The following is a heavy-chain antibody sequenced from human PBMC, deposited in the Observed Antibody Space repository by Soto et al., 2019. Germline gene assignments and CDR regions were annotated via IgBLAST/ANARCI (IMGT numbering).Heavy chain of an antibody. V-gene: IGHV3-74*03. CDR3: AKFFVATGESSGWHWSFHY. CDR2: ISVDGRDT. Sequence: PGGSLRLSCAASGFSLSDYWMHWVRQVPGKGLLWVSRISVDGRDTTYADSVKGRFTISRDNAKNTLYLQMDSLRAEDTADYYCAKFFVATGESSGWHWSFHYWGQGGLVTVSS. D-gene: IGHD6-25*01. J-gene: IGHJ4*02. CDR1: GFSLSDYW.